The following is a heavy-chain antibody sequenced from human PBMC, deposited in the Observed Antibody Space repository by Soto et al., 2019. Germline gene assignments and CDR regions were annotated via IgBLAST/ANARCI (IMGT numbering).Heavy chain of an antibody. J-gene: IGHJ4*02. D-gene: IGHD2-2*01. CDR2: ISSSSSYI. V-gene: IGHV3-21*01. Sequence: GGSLRLSCAASGFTFSSYSKNWVRQAPGKGLEWVSSISSSSSYIYYADSVKGRFTISRDNAKNSLYLQMNSLRAEDTAVYYCARDAIVVVPAAPDYWGQGTMVTVYS. CDR1: GFTFSSYS. CDR3: ARDAIVVVPAAPDY.